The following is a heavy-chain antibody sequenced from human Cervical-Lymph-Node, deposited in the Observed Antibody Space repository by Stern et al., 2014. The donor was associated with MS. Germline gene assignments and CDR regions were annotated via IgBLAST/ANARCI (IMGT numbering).Heavy chain of an antibody. D-gene: IGHD6-19*01. J-gene: IGHJ3*01. Sequence: QVLLVQSGAELKKPGASMTLSCKSSGYTFGTFGVSWVRQAPGQGLEWMGWISAYNGDTKFAQSLQDRITMTTDTSTNTTYMELKNLRYDDTAVYYCARLSGPSALQWPEHWGQGTMVTVSS. CDR2: ISAYNGDT. CDR3: ARLSGPSALQWPEH. V-gene: IGHV1-18*01. CDR1: GYTFGTFG.